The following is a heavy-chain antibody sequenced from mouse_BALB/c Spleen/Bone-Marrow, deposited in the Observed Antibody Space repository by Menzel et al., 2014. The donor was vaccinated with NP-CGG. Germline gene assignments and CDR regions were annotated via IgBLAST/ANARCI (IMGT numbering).Heavy chain of an antibody. CDR2: IYPGDGDT. J-gene: IGHJ2*01. CDR3: ARSGYGSSYDY. V-gene: IGHV1-80*01. Sequence: VQLQQSGAELVRPGSSVKISCKASGYVFSTYWMNWVKQGPGQGLEWIGQIYPGDGDTNYNGKFKGTATLTADKSPSTAYMQLSSLTSEDSAVYFCARSGYGSSYDYWGQGTTLTVSS. CDR1: GYVFSTYW. D-gene: IGHD1-1*01.